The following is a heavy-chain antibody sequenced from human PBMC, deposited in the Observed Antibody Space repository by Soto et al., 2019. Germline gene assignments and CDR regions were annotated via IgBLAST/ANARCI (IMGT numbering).Heavy chain of an antibody. D-gene: IGHD5-12*01. CDR3: AAYGGYFGDDY. CDR1: GGSISSYY. CDR2: IYYIGST. Sequence: QVQLQDSGPGLVKPSETLSLTCTVSGGSISSYYWSWIRQPPGKGLEWIGYIYYIGSTNYNPSLMSRVTISVDTAKNHFSLKLCSVTAADTAVYYCAAYGGYFGDDYWGQGTLVTVSS. V-gene: IGHV4-59*08. J-gene: IGHJ4*02.